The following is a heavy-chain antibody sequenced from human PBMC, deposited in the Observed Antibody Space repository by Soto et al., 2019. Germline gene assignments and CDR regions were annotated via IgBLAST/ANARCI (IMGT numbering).Heavy chain of an antibody. CDR3: ARRNCSSTSCYNWFDP. V-gene: IGHV5-51*01. D-gene: IGHD2-2*01. Sequence: CKGSGYSFTSYWIGWVRQMPGKGLEWMGIIYPGDSDTRYSPSFQGQVTISADKSISTAYLQWSSLKASDTAMYYCARRNCSSTSCYNWFDPWGQGTLVTVSS. CDR2: IYPGDSDT. CDR1: GYSFTSYW. J-gene: IGHJ5*02.